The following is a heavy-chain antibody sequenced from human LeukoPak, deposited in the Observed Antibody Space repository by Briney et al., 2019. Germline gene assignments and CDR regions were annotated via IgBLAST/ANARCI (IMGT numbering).Heavy chain of an antibody. CDR2: INHSGST. CDR3: GYSYGYQVDPAQPIDY. J-gene: IGHJ4*02. Sequence: SETLSLTCAVYGGSFSGYYWSWIRQPPGKGLEWIGEINHSGSTNYNPSLKSRVTISVDTSKNQFSLKLSSVTAADTAVYYCGYSYGYQVDPAQPIDYWGQGTLVTVSS. D-gene: IGHD5-18*01. CDR1: GGSFSGYY. V-gene: IGHV4-34*01.